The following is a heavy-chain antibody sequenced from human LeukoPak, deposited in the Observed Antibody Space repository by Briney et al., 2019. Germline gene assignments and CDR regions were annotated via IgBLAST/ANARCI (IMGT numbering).Heavy chain of an antibody. V-gene: IGHV1-18*01. D-gene: IGHD6-13*01. CDR1: GYTFTSYG. CDR2: ISVYNGNT. Sequence: ASVKVSCKASGYTFTSYGITWARQAPGQGLEWMGWISVYNGNTNYKQKFQGRATMTTDTSTSTAYMELRSLRSDDTAVYYCARDSPAAAGSDYWSQGTLVTVSS. CDR3: ARDSPAAAGSDY. J-gene: IGHJ4*02.